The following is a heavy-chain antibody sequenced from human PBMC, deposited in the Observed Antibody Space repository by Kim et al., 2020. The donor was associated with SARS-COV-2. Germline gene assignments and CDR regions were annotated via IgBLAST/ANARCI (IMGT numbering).Heavy chain of an antibody. V-gene: IGHV4-39*01. J-gene: IGHJ3*02. CDR1: GYSISSSNSY. CDR2: IYYSGST. Sequence: SETLSLTCTVSGYSISSSNSYWGWTRQPPGKVLEWIGSIYYSGSTYYNPSLKCRVTISVDTSKNPFSLKLSSVTAADTAGYYCARRAYAFDIWGQGTM. CDR3: ARRAYAFDI.